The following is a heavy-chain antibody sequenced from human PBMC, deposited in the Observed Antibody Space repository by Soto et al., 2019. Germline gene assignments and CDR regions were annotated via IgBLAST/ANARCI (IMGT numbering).Heavy chain of an antibody. J-gene: IGHJ6*02. Sequence: GESLKISCKGSGYSFTSYWIGWVRQMPGKGLEWMGIIYPGDSDTRYSPAFQGQVTISADKSISTAYLQWSSLKASDTAMYYCASRSNSDYYYYGMDVWGQGTTVTVSS. D-gene: IGHD1-7*01. CDR1: GYSFTSYW. CDR2: IYPGDSDT. V-gene: IGHV5-51*01. CDR3: ASRSNSDYYYYGMDV.